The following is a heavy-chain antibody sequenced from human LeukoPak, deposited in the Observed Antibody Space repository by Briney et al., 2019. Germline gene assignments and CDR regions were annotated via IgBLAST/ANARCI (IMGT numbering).Heavy chain of an antibody. CDR3: AKGTYLDSSGDFQYYYMDV. J-gene: IGHJ6*03. D-gene: IGHD3-22*01. CDR2: ISDSGGST. CDR1: GFPFSSYV. Sequence: GGSLRLSCAASGFPFSSYVMSWVRQAPGKGLEWVSSISDSGGSTYYADSVKGRFTISRDNSKNTLYLQVSSLRAGDTAVYYCAKGTYLDSSGDFQYYYMDVWGKGTTVTVS. V-gene: IGHV3-23*01.